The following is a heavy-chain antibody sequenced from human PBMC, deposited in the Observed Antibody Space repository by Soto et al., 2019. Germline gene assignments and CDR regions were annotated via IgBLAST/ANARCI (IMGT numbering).Heavy chain of an antibody. D-gene: IGHD2-2*01. CDR3: ARSSCSSTSCYP. Sequence: GGSLRLSCAASGFTVSSNYMSWVRQAPGKGLEWVSVIYSGGSTYYADSVKGRFTISRDNSKNTLYLQMNSLRAEDTAVYYCARSSCSSTSCYPWGQGTLVTVS. J-gene: IGHJ4*02. CDR2: IYSGGST. CDR1: GFTVSSNY. V-gene: IGHV3-66*01.